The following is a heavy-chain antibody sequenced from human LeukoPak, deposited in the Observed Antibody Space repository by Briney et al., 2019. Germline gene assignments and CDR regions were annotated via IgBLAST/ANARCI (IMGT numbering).Heavy chain of an antibody. J-gene: IGHJ4*02. V-gene: IGHV1-2*02. CDR2: INPNSGGT. Sequence: ASVKVSCKASGYTFTGYYMHWVRQAPGQGLEWMGWINPNSGGTNYAQKFQGRVTMTRDTSISTAYMELSRLRSDDTAVYYRARESVVVVPAAPVGFDYWGQGTLVTVSS. CDR3: ARESVVVVPAAPVGFDY. D-gene: IGHD2-2*01. CDR1: GYTFTGYY.